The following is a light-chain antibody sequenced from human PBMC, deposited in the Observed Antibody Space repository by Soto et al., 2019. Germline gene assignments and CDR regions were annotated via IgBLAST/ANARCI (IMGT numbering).Light chain of an antibody. CDR3: QQYGRSPFT. Sequence: EIVLTQSPGTLSLSPGERATLSCRASQSVSSNNLAWYQQRPGQAPRVVIYGASTRATGIPERFSGSGSGKDFTLTISRLEPEDFAVYYLQQYGRSPFTFGPGTKVDIK. V-gene: IGKV3-20*01. J-gene: IGKJ3*01. CDR2: GAS. CDR1: QSVSSNN.